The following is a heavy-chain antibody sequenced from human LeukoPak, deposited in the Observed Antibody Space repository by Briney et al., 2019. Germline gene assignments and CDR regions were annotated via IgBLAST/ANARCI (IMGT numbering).Heavy chain of an antibody. J-gene: IGHJ3*02. CDR3: AKTRELPDDAFDI. V-gene: IGHV4-59*01. CDR1: GGPIGSYY. D-gene: IGHD1-26*01. CDR2: IYYSGST. Sequence: SETLSLTCTVSGGPIGSYYWTWIRQPPGKGLEWIGYIYYSGSTNYNPSLKSRVTISVDTSKNQFSLKLSSVTAADTAVYYCAKTRELPDDAFDIWGQGTMVTVSS.